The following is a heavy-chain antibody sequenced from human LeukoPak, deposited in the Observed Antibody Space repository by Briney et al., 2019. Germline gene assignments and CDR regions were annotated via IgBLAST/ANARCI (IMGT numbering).Heavy chain of an antibody. J-gene: IGHJ5*02. CDR3: ARVRRGYCSSTSCSSYNWFDP. D-gene: IGHD2-2*01. CDR2: MSPNSGNT. V-gene: IGHV1-8*01. Sequence: ASVKVSCKASGYTFTSYDINWVRQATGQGLEWMGWMSPNSGNTGYAQKFQGRVTMTRNTSISTAYMELSSLRSEDTAVYYCARVRRGYCSSTSCSSYNWFDPWGQGTLVTVSS. CDR1: GYTFTSYD.